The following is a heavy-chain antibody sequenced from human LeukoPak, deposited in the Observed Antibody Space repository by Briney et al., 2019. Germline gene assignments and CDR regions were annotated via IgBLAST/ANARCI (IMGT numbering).Heavy chain of an antibody. CDR3: ARSGLTCSGGSCYGDDY. CDR2: IYSGGST. Sequence: PGGPLRLSSAASGFTVSSNYMSWVPPAPGRGLEWFSVIYSGGSTYYADSVKGRLTISRDNSKNTLYLKMNSLRAEDTAVYYCARSGLTCSGGSCYGDDYWGQGTLVTVSS. J-gene: IGHJ4*02. D-gene: IGHD2-15*01. V-gene: IGHV3-53*01. CDR1: GFTVSSNY.